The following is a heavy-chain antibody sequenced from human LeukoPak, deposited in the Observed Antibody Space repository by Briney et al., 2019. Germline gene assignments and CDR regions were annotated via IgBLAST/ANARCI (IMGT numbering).Heavy chain of an antibody. J-gene: IGHJ4*02. D-gene: IGHD1-26*01. CDR1: GFIFNNYA. CDR2: ISGSGGST. CDR3: AKEVIVGVSFDY. Sequence: GGSLRLSCAASGFIFNNYAMSWVRQAPGKGLEWVAAISGSGGSTYYADSVKGRFTISRDNFKNTLYLQMNSLRAEDTAVYYCAKEVIVGVSFDYWGQGTLVTVSS. V-gene: IGHV3-23*01.